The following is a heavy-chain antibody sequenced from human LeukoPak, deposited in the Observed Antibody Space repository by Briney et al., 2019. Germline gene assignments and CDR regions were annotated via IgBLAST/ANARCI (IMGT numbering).Heavy chain of an antibody. V-gene: IGHV1-46*01. D-gene: IGHD3-9*01. J-gene: IGHJ4*02. Sequence: ASVKVSCKASGYTFTSYYMHWVRQAPGQGLEWMGIINPSGGSTNYAQKLQGRVTMTTDTSTGTAYMELRSLRSDDTAVYYCARGDILTGPIGEYWGQGTLVTVSS. CDR3: ARGDILTGPIGEY. CDR2: INPSGGST. CDR1: GYTFTSYY.